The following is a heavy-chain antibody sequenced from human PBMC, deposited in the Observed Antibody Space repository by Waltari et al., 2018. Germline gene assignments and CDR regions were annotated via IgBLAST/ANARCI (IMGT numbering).Heavy chain of an antibody. V-gene: IGHV1-69*01. CDR1: GGTFSSYA. CDR3: ARGPSSGYDWGYYFDY. CDR2: IIPIFGTA. J-gene: IGHJ4*02. Sequence: QVQLVQSGAEVKKPGSSVKVSCKASGGTFSSYAISWVRQAPGHGLEWMGGIIPIFGTANYAQKVQGRVTITTDESTSTAYMELSSLRSEDTAVYYCARGPSSGYDWGYYFDYWGQGTLVTVSS. D-gene: IGHD3-22*01.